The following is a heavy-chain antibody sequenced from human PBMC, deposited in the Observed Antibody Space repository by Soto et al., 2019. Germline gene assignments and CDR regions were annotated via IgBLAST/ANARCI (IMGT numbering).Heavy chain of an antibody. CDR3: AKSGSSLRGVSDY. CDR1: GFTFSSYA. Sequence: GGSLRLSCAASGFTFSSYAMSWVRQAPGKGLEWVSATSGSGGSTYYADSVKGRFTISRDNSKNTLYLQMNSLRAEDTAVYYCAKSGSSLRGVSDYWGQGTLVTVYS. CDR2: TSGSGGST. J-gene: IGHJ4*02. V-gene: IGHV3-23*01. D-gene: IGHD6-6*01.